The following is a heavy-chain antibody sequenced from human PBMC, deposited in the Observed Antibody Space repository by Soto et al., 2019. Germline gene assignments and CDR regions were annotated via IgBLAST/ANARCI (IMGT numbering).Heavy chain of an antibody. CDR1: GLKFSDAW. V-gene: IGHV3-30*18. CDR3: AKDLDGSGSYYPFDY. Sequence: GGSLRLSCVVSGLKFSDAWVKWVRQAPGKGLEWVALISYDGSNKYYADSVKGRFTISRDNSKNTLYLQMNSLRAEDTAVYYCAKDLDGSGSYYPFDYWGQGTLVTVSS. D-gene: IGHD3-10*01. CDR2: ISYDGSNK. J-gene: IGHJ4*02.